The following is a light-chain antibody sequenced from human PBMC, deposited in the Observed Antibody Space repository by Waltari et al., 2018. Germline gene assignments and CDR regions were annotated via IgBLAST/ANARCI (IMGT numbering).Light chain of an antibody. V-gene: IGLV4-69*01. J-gene: IGLJ3*02. CDR2: VNSDGSH. Sequence: LVLTQSPPASASLGASVTLTCSLPGEYSASAIAWHPLLPLQGPRYLMTVNSDGSHKKGEGISDRFSGSSSDLDRNLIISRLQADDEADYFCQTWGTGFQVFGSGTKLTVL. CDR1: GEYSASA. CDR3: QTWGTGFQV.